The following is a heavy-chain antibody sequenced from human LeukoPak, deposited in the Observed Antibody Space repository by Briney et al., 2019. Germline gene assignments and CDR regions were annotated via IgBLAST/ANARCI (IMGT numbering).Heavy chain of an antibody. CDR1: GFTFSSYA. CDR3: ARVRSVDTAMVKRGAFDY. Sequence: QPGGSLRLSCAASGFTFSSYAMHWVRQAPGKGLEWVAVISYDGSNKYYADSVKGRFTISRDNSKNTLYLQMNSLRAEDTAVYYCARVRSVDTAMVKRGAFDYWGQGTLVTVSS. V-gene: IGHV3-30*04. D-gene: IGHD5-18*01. J-gene: IGHJ4*02. CDR2: ISYDGSNK.